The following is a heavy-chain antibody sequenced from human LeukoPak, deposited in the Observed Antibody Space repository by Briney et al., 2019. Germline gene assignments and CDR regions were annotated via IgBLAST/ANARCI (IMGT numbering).Heavy chain of an antibody. Sequence: SGGSLRLSCAASGFTFSSYSMNWVRQAPGKGLEWVSYISSSSSTIYYADSVKGRFTISRDNAKNSLYLQMNSLRAEDTAVYYCASDPANVVVPAAIHDYWGQGTLVTVSS. D-gene: IGHD2-2*01. CDR2: ISSSSSTI. CDR1: GFTFSSYS. V-gene: IGHV3-48*04. CDR3: ASDPANVVVPAAIHDY. J-gene: IGHJ4*02.